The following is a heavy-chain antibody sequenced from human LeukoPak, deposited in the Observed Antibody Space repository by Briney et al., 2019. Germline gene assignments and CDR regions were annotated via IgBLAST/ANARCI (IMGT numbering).Heavy chain of an antibody. CDR2: IKQDGSEK. CDR1: GFTFSSDW. D-gene: IGHD2-21*01. Sequence: GGSLRLSCTASGFTFSSDWMSWVRQAPGKGLEWVANIKQDGSEKDYVDSVKGRFTISRDNAKNSLHLQMNSLRAEDTALYYCARYCGGDCYGLDVWGQGTTVTVSS. CDR3: ARYCGGDCYGLDV. V-gene: IGHV3-7*01. J-gene: IGHJ6*02.